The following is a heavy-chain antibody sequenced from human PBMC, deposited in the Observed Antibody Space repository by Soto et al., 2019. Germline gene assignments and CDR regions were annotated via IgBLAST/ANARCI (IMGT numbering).Heavy chain of an antibody. J-gene: IGHJ4*02. D-gene: IGHD3-22*01. Sequence: QVQLVESGGGVVQPGRSLRLSCAVSGFIFKNYALNWVRQAPGKGLEWVASITRDGYNKYYADSVKGRFTISRDNSKNPLSLQMTALRVEDSSVYYCTKSSGGRSTVGMDYWGPGTLVTVSS. CDR2: ITRDGYNK. CDR3: TKSSGGRSTVGMDY. CDR1: GFIFKNYA. V-gene: IGHV3-30*04.